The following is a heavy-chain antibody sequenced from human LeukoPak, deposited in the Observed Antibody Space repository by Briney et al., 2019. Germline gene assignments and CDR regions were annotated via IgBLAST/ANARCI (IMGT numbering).Heavy chain of an antibody. Sequence: PGGSLRLSCAASGFTFSTYTMNRVRQAPGKGLEWVSSITSSSSYIYYADSVKGRTTISRDNAKSSLYLQMNSLRAEDTAVYYCARWVGDGYDYWGQGTLVTVSS. J-gene: IGHJ4*02. CDR2: ITSSSSYI. D-gene: IGHD3-16*01. V-gene: IGHV3-21*01. CDR3: ARWVGDGYDY. CDR1: GFTFSTYT.